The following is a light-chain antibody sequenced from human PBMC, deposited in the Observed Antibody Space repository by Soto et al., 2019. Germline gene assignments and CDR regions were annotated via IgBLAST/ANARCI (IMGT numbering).Light chain of an antibody. V-gene: IGKV3-15*01. CDR2: DTS. J-gene: IGKJ4*01. CDR3: QHYVTWPLT. Sequence: EIVLTQSPATLSLSPGERATPSCRASQGIGDTLAWYQQKPGQTPRLLIYDTSIRATGVPARFSGSRSGAEFTLTISSLQSEDFAVYYCQHYVTWPLTFGGGTKVDIK. CDR1: QGIGDT.